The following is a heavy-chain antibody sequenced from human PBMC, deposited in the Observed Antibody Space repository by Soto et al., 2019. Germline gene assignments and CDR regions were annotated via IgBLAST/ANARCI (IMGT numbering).Heavy chain of an antibody. V-gene: IGHV4-59*01. CDR2: IYYSGST. CDR3: GRGRSGQLVVFY. Sequence: ASETLSLTCTVSGGSIGSYYWSWNRQPPGKGLEWIGYIYYSGSTSYNPSLKSRVTMTVDTSKNQFSLKLYSVTAADTAVYYCGRGRSGQLVVFYWGQGTPVTVSS. CDR1: GGSIGSYY. D-gene: IGHD3-10*01. J-gene: IGHJ4*02.